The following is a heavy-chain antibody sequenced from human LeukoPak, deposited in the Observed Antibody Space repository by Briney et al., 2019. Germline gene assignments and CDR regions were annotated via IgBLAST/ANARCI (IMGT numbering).Heavy chain of an antibody. CDR1: GYTFTDYY. CDR3: ARGPWQQPPPADL. V-gene: IGHV1-2*02. D-gene: IGHD6-13*01. J-gene: IGHJ5*02. CDR2: INPNSGGT. Sequence: ASVKVSCKASGYTFTDYYMLWMRQAPGQRLGWMGWINPNSGGTHFAQKFQGRVTMTSDTSISTAYMELISLTSDDTAVYFCARGPWQQPPPADLWGQGTLVTVSS.